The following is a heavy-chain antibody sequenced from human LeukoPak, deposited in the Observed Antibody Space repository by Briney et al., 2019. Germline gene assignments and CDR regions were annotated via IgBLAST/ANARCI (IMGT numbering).Heavy chain of an antibody. V-gene: IGHV3-30*02. CDR3: ARDYCSGGSCYSWFDP. CDR1: GFTFSSYG. Sequence: PGGSLRLSCAASGFTFSSYGMHWVRQAPGKGLEWVAFIRYDGSNKYYADSVKGRFTISRDNSKNTLYLQMNSLRAEDPAVYYCARDYCSGGSCYSWFDPWGQGTLVTVSS. J-gene: IGHJ5*02. D-gene: IGHD2-15*01. CDR2: IRYDGSNK.